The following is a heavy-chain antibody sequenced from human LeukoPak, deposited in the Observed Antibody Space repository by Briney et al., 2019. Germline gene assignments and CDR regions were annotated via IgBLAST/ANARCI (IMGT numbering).Heavy chain of an antibody. CDR1: GYPFTSYD. CDR3: ARLVGCGSTNCYSPDNWSDP. V-gene: IGHV1-8*02. D-gene: IGHD2-2*01. J-gene: IGHJ5*02. Sequence: GASVKVSCKASGYPFTSYDINWVRQATGQGLEWMGWINPNSGSTDSAQKFQGRVTMTANTSISTAYMELNNLRSEDTAAYYCARLVGCGSTNCYSPDNWSDPWGEGTLVTVSS. CDR2: INPNSGST.